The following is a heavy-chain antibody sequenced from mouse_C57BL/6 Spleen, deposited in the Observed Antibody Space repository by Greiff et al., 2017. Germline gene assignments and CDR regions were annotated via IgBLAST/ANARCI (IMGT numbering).Heavy chain of an antibody. V-gene: IGHV1-62-2*01. D-gene: IGHD2-5*01. CDR3: ARHEERVYSNPLAY. CDR1: GYTFTGYS. J-gene: IGHJ3*01. Sequence: QVQLQQSGAELVKPGASVKLSCKASGYTFTGYSIPWVKQRPGQGLEWIGWIYPGSGSTKYNEKFKDKATLTADKSSSTADMELSRLTSEDSAVYVCARHEERVYSNPLAYWGQGTLVTVSA. CDR2: IYPGSGST.